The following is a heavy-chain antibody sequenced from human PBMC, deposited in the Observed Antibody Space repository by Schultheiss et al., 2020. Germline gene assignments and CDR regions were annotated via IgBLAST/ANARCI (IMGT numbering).Heavy chain of an antibody. D-gene: IGHD7-27*01. J-gene: IGHJ6*02. CDR1: GGSISSSNW. CDR2: IYHSGST. V-gene: IGHV4-4*02. CDR3: ARAWDYYYYGMDV. Sequence: GSLRLSCTVSGGSISSSNWWSWVRQPPGKGLEWIGEIYHSGSTNYNPSLKSRVTISVDTSKNQFSLKLSSVTAADTAVYYCARAWDYYYYGMDVWGQGTTVTVSS.